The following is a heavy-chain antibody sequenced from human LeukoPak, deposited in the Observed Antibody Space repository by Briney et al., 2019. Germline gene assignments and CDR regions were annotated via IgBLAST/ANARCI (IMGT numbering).Heavy chain of an antibody. D-gene: IGHD3-10*01. J-gene: IGHJ5*02. CDR2: INPDGSTT. CDR1: GFTFSSYS. Sequence: QPGGSLRLSCAASGFTFSSYSMNWVRQAPGKGLEWVSRINPDGSTTTYADSVKGRFTISRDNAKNTVYLQMNSLRAEDTAVYYCSRVLYGSWDWFGPWGQGTLVTGSS. CDR3: SRVLYGSWDWFGP. V-gene: IGHV3-74*01.